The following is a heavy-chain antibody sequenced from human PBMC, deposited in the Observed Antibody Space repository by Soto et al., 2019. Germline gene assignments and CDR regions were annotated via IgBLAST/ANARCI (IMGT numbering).Heavy chain of an antibody. CDR2: ISAYNGNT. V-gene: IGHV1-18*01. D-gene: IGHD3-16*01. Sequence: ASVKVSCKASGYSFTSYGISWVRQAPGQGLEWMGWISAYNGNTNYAQKLQGRVTMTTDTSTSTAYMELRSLGSDDTAVYYCASPLGTTDFDYWGQGTLVTVSS. CDR3: ASPLGTTDFDY. J-gene: IGHJ4*02. CDR1: GYSFTSYG.